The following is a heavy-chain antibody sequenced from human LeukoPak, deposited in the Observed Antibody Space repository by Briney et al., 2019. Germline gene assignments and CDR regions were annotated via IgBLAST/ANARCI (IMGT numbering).Heavy chain of an antibody. Sequence: SETLSLTCAVYGGSFSGYYWSWLRQPPGKGLEWVGEINHSGSTNYNPSLKSRVTISVDTSKNQFSLKLSSVTAADTAVYYCARGCGSQDSSSWYVGRFYYYYYMDVWGKGTTVTVSS. V-gene: IGHV4-34*01. D-gene: IGHD6-13*01. J-gene: IGHJ6*03. CDR1: GGSFSGYY. CDR2: INHSGST. CDR3: ARGCGSQDSSSWYVGRFYYYYYMDV.